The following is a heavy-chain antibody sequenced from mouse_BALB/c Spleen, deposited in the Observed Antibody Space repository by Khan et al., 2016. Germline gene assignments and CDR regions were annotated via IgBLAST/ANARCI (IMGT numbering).Heavy chain of an antibody. J-gene: IGHJ2*01. V-gene: IGHV3-2*02. CDR2: ISYSGST. D-gene: IGHD2-3*01. Sequence: VQLKESGPGLVKPSQSLSLTCTVTGYSITSDYAWNWIRQFPGNKLEWMGYISYSGSTSYNPSLKSRISITRDTSKNQFFLQLNSVTTRDTAAYYCARSDDKYVNYFDYRGQGTTLTVSS. CDR3: ARSDDKYVNYFDY. CDR1: GYSITSDYA.